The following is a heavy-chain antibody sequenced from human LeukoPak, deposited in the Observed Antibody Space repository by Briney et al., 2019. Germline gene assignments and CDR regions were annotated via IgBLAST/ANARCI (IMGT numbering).Heavy chain of an antibody. J-gene: IGHJ3*02. Sequence: ASVKVSCKASGYTFTSYYMHWVRQAPGQGLEWMGIINPSGGSTSYAQKFQGRVTMTRDTSTSTVYMELSSLRSEDTAVYYCARVANLGYCSGGSCYSFIAFDIWGQGTMVTVSS. CDR1: GYTFTSYY. CDR3: ARVANLGYCSGGSCYSFIAFDI. CDR2: INPSGGST. D-gene: IGHD2-15*01. V-gene: IGHV1-46*01.